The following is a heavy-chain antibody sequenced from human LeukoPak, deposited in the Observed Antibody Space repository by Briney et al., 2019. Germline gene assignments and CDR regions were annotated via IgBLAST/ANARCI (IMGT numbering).Heavy chain of an antibody. CDR3: ARGVNLVANY. CDR1: GGSISSYY. J-gene: IGHJ4*02. D-gene: IGHD2-8*02. V-gene: IGHV4-59*01. Sequence: SETLSLTCTVSGGSISSYYWSWLRQPPGKGLEWIGYIYYSGSTNYNPSLKSRVTISVDTSKNQFSLKLSSVTAADTAVYYCARGVNLVANYWGQGTLVTVSS. CDR2: IYYSGST.